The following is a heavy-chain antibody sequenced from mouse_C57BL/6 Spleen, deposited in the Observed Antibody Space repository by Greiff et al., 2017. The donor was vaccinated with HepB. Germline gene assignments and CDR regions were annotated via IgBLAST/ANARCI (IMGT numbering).Heavy chain of an antibody. CDR3: ARGDGLYAMDY. CDR2: INPSTGGT. D-gene: IGHD2-3*01. V-gene: IGHV1-42*01. CDR1: GYSFTGYY. Sequence: VQLQQSGPELVKPGASVKISCKASGYSFTGYYMNWVKQSPEKSLEWIGDINPSTGGTTYNQKFKAKATLTVDKSSSTAYMQLKSLTSEDSAVYNCARGDGLYAMDYWGQGTSVTVSS. J-gene: IGHJ4*01.